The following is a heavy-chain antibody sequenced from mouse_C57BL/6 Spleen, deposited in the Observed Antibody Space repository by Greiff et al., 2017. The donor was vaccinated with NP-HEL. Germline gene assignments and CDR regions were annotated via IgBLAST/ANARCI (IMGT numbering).Heavy chain of an antibody. CDR3: ARYTTADAMDY. V-gene: IGHV1-7*01. CDR2: INPSSGYT. J-gene: IGHJ4*01. Sequence: VQLQQSGAELAKPGASVKLSCKASGYTFTSYWMHWVKQRPGQGLEWIGYINPSSGYTKYNQKFKDKVTLTADKSSSTAYMQLSSRTYEESAVYYCARYTTADAMDYWGQGTSVTVSS. CDR1: GYTFTSYW. D-gene: IGHD1-2*01.